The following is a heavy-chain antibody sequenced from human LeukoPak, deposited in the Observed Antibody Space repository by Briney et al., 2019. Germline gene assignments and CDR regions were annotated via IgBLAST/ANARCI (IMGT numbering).Heavy chain of an antibody. Sequence: PGRSLRLSCAASGFTFSSYGMHWVRQAPGKGLEWVAVIWYDGSNKYYADSVKGRFTISRDNSKNTLYLQMNSLRAEDTAVYYCARDSRDTAMVGPDYWGQGTLVTVSS. CDR2: IWYDGSNK. CDR1: GFTFSSYG. CDR3: ARDSRDTAMVGPDY. J-gene: IGHJ4*02. D-gene: IGHD5-18*01. V-gene: IGHV3-33*08.